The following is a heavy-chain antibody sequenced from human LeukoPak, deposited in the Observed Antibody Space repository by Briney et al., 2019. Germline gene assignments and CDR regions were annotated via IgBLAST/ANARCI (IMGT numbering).Heavy chain of an antibody. J-gene: IGHJ3*02. Sequence: SETLSLTCTVSGGSLGSSRYYWGWIRQPPGKGLEWIGSIYYSGSTYYNPSLKSRLTISVDTSKNQFSLKLSSVTAADTAVYYCARQIYTSGWYGHDAFDIWGQGTMVTVSS. CDR3: ARQIYTSGWYGHDAFDI. CDR2: IYYSGST. V-gene: IGHV4-39*01. CDR1: GGSLGSSRYY. D-gene: IGHD6-19*01.